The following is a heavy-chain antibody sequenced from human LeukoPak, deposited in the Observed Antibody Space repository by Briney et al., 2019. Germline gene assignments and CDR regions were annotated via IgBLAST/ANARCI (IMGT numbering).Heavy chain of an antibody. V-gene: IGHV3-21*05. CDR1: GFRFSDFS. D-gene: IGHD4-17*01. CDR2: ISSSNNI. CDR3: GRGNGDYGGVDY. Sequence: GGSLRLSCAVSGFRFSDFSINWARQAPGKGLEWVSYISSSNNIYYADSAQGRFTISRDNGQNSVWLQMNNLRAEDTAVYHCGRGNGDYGGVDYWGQGTLVTVSS. J-gene: IGHJ4*02.